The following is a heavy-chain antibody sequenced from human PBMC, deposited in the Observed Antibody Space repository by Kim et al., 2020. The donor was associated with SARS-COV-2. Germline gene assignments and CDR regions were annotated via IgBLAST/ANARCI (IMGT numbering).Heavy chain of an antibody. CDR3: TRLGEDTSRFDY. Sequence: GGSLRLSCAASGFTFSGSAIHWVRQASGKGLEWVGRIKSKAKSYATAYAASAKGRFTIPRDDSKNTAYLQMNSLKTEDTAVYYCTRLGEDTSRFDYWGQGTLVTVSS. CDR2: IKSKAKSYAT. V-gene: IGHV3-73*01. D-gene: IGHD3-16*01. CDR1: GFTFSGSA. J-gene: IGHJ4*02.